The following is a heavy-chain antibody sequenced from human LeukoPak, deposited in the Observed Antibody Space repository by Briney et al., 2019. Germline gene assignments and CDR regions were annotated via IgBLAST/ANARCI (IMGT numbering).Heavy chain of an antibody. CDR2: ISSSSSYI. J-gene: IGHJ5*02. CDR1: GFTFSSYS. CDR3: ALPPGPLEYSSSSTPYNWFDP. D-gene: IGHD6-6*01. V-gene: IGHV3-21*01. Sequence: KAGGSLRLSCAASGFTFSSYSMNWVRQAPGKGLEWVSSISSSSSYIYYADSVKGRFTISRDNAKNSLYLQMNGLRAEDTAVYYCALPPGPLEYSSSSTPYNWFDPWGQGTLVTVSS.